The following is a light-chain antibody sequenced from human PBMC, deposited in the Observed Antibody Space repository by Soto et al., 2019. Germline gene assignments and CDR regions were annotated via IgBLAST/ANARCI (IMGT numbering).Light chain of an antibody. J-gene: IGKJ5*01. V-gene: IGKV3-11*01. Sequence: EIVLTQSPATLSLSPGDRATLSCRASQSVGSDLAWYQQKPGQAPRLLIYDASNRATGIPARFSGSGSGTDFTLTISTLEPEDFAVYYCQQRYNWLITFGQGTRLEIK. CDR3: QQRYNWLIT. CDR2: DAS. CDR1: QSVGSD.